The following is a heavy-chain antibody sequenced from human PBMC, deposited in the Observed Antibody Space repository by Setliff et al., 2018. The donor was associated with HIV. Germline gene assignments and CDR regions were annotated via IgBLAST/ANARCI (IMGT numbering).Heavy chain of an antibody. J-gene: IGHJ4*02. V-gene: IGHV4-34*01. D-gene: IGHD3-3*01. CDR3: ARGGLRQWNGF. CDR2: INDSGDT. CDR1: GGSFTGYF. Sequence: ETLSLTCAVYGGSFTGYFWSWIRQSPGKGLEWIGEINDSGDTNYNPSLKSRVTISVVTSKNQFSLRLTSVTAADTGVYYCARGGLRQWNGFWGQGTPVTVSS.